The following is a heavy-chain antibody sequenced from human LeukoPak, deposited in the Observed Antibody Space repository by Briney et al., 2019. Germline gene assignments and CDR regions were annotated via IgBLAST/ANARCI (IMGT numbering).Heavy chain of an antibody. D-gene: IGHD5-24*01. CDR2: IVNSGDST. J-gene: IGHJ3*02. CDR3: AKVALEMATIDAFDI. CDR1: GFTFNSYA. V-gene: IGHV3-23*01. Sequence: GGSLRLSCGASGFTFNSYAVSWVRQAPGKGLEWVSTIVNSGDSTYYADSVKGRFTISRDNSKNTLYLQMNSLRAEDTAVYYCAKVALEMATIDAFDIWGQGTMVTVSS.